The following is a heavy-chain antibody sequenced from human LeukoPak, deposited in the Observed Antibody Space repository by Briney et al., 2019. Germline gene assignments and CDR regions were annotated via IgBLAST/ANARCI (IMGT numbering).Heavy chain of an antibody. Sequence: PSETLSLTCTVSGGSLSSSSYYWGWIRQPPGKGLEWIGSIYYSGSTYYNPSLKSRVTISVDTSKNQFSLKLSSVTAADTAVYYCARHYYYGSGTYYWGQGTLVTVSS. J-gene: IGHJ4*02. D-gene: IGHD3-10*01. V-gene: IGHV4-39*01. CDR1: GGSLSSSSYY. CDR2: IYYSGST. CDR3: ARHYYYGSGTYY.